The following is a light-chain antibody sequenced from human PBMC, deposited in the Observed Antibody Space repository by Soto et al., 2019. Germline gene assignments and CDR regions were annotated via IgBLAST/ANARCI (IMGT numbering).Light chain of an antibody. CDR1: QSVSSW. J-gene: IGKJ1*01. Sequence: DIQMTQSPPTLPAFVGDTVTITCRARQSVSSWLAWYQQKPGTAPTLLIYAAASLASGVPSRFSGSGSGTKFTLTIRSLQPDDFATYDCQQYLSFPKTFGHGTKVEMK. CDR3: QQYLSFPKT. V-gene: IGKV1-5*01. CDR2: AAA.